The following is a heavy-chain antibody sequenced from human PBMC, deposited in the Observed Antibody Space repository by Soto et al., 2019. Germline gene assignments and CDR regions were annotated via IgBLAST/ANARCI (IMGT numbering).Heavy chain of an antibody. D-gene: IGHD3-3*01. Sequence: ASVKVSCKASGYTFTSYGISWVRQAPGQGLEWMGWISAYNGNTNYAQKLQGRVTMTTDTSTSTAYRELRSLRSDDTAVYYCARGHYDFWSGYPNWFDPWGQGTLVTVSS. V-gene: IGHV1-18*04. J-gene: IGHJ5*02. CDR3: ARGHYDFWSGYPNWFDP. CDR2: ISAYNGNT. CDR1: GYTFTSYG.